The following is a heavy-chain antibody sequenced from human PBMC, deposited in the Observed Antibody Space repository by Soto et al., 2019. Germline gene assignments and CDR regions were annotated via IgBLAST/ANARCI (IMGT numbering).Heavy chain of an antibody. D-gene: IGHD2-8*01. J-gene: IGHJ6*02. CDR1: GFPFSEYG. Sequence: PGGSLRLSCAASGFPFSEYGMTWVRHLGGRGLEWVSAMTGRGSSIHNAECVRGRFIISRDNSKNTVYLQMGRLRAGDTAVYYCAKGVMYATKGLDVWGQGTTVTVSS. V-gene: IGHV3-23*01. CDR3: AKGVMYATKGLDV. CDR2: MTGRGSSI.